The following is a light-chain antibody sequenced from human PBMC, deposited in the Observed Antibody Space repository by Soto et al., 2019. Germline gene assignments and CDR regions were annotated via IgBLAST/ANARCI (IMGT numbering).Light chain of an antibody. Sequence: DIVMTQSPDSLAVSLGERATINCKSSQSVLYSSNNKNYLAWYQQKPGQPPKLLIYWASTRESGVPDRFSGSGPGTDFTLTISSLQAEDVAVYYCQQYYSTFWTFGQGTKVEIK. J-gene: IGKJ1*01. CDR1: QSVLYSSNNKNY. V-gene: IGKV4-1*01. CDR3: QQYYSTFWT. CDR2: WAS.